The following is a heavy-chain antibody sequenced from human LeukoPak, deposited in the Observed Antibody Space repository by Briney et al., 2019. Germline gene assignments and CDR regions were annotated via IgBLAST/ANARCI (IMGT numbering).Heavy chain of an antibody. CDR3: ARVMSVAATSFDY. Sequence: ASVKVSCKASGYTFTSYGISWVRQAPGQGLEWMGWISGYNGNTNYAEKFQGRVTMTTDTSTSTAYMEVRSLRSDDTAVYYCARVMSVAATSFDYWGQGTLVTVSS. D-gene: IGHD6-19*01. J-gene: IGHJ4*02. CDR1: GYTFTSYG. V-gene: IGHV1-18*01. CDR2: ISGYNGNT.